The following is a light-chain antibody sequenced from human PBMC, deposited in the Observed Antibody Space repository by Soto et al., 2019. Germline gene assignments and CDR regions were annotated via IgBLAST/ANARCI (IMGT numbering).Light chain of an antibody. Sequence: QSALTQPASVSGSPGQSITISCTGTSSDIGGYKAVSWYQQHPGKAPQVLIFEVSYRPYGISIRFSGSKSGNVASLTISGLQAEDEADYYCCSYRSVTSPYYVFGTGTKLTVL. J-gene: IGLJ1*01. CDR1: SSDIGGYKA. V-gene: IGLV2-14*03. CDR3: CSYRSVTSPYYV. CDR2: EVS.